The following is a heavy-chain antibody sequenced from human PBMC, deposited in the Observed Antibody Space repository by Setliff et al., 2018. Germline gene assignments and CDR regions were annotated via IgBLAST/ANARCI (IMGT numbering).Heavy chain of an antibody. CDR2: IQNGGNT. Sequence: SETLSLTCTVSGDSISRYYWSWIRQPPGKGLEWIGYIQNGGNTKYNPSLGSRITISLDSSKTQFSLKLSSVTAADTAVYYCARAMYSAGYYGGGYSYYYMDVWGKGTTVTVSS. CDR3: ARAMYSAGYYGGGYSYYYMDV. V-gene: IGHV4-59*08. D-gene: IGHD3-22*01. J-gene: IGHJ6*03. CDR1: GDSISRYY.